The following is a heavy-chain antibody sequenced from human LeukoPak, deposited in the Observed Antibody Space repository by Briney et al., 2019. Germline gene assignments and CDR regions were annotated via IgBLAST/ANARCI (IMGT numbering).Heavy chain of an antibody. D-gene: IGHD2-15*01. J-gene: IGHJ4*02. CDR1: GFTFSSYA. CDR2: ISGSGGST. CDR3: AKDVEVLAARPDYFDY. Sequence: PGGSLRLSCAASGFTFSSYAMSWVRQAPGRGLEWVSAISGSGGSTYYADSVKGRFTISRDNSKNTLYLQMNSLRAEDTAVYYCAKDVEVLAARPDYFDYWGQGTLVTVSS. V-gene: IGHV3-23*01.